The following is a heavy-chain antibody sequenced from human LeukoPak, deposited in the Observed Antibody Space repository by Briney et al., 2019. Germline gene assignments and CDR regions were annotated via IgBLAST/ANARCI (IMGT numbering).Heavy chain of an antibody. Sequence: SETLSLTCTVSGGXISSSGYYWGWIRQPPGKWLEWIGSIHYSGSTYYNPSLKSRVTISVDTSKNQFSLKLSSVTAADTAVYYCAGRSDSSGLYWGQGTLVTVSS. CDR1: GGXISSSGYY. CDR2: IHYSGST. CDR3: AGRSDSSGLY. J-gene: IGHJ4*02. D-gene: IGHD3-22*01. V-gene: IGHV4-39*01.